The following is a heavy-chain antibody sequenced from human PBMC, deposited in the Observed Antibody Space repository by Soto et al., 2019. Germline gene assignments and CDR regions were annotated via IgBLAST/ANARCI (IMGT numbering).Heavy chain of an antibody. Sequence: SETLSLTCTVSGGSISSSSYYWGWIRQPPGKGLEWIGTIYYSGSTYYNPSLKSRVTISVDTSKNQFSLKLSSVTAADTAVYYCARHADYYASGSYLCHFDYWGQGTLVTVSS. CDR3: ARHADYYASGSYLCHFDY. D-gene: IGHD3-10*01. CDR1: GGSISSSSYY. J-gene: IGHJ4*02. CDR2: IYYSGST. V-gene: IGHV4-39*01.